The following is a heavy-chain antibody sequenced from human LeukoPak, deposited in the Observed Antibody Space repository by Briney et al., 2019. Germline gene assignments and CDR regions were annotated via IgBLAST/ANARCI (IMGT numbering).Heavy chain of an antibody. J-gene: IGHJ4*02. Sequence: GGSLRLSCAASGFTFSSYAMHWVRQAPGKGLEWVAVISYDGSNKYYADSVKGRFTISRDNSKNTLYLQMNSLRAEDTAVYYCARDPLNLQLPDYWGQGTLVTVSS. D-gene: IGHD5-18*01. CDR2: ISYDGSNK. CDR1: GFTFSSYA. CDR3: ARDPLNLQLPDY. V-gene: IGHV3-30-3*01.